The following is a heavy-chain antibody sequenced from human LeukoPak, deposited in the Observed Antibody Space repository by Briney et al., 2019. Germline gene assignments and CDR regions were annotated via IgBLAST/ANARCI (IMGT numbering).Heavy chain of an antibody. CDR1: GFTFSSYG. CDR2: ISYDGSNK. Sequence: PGGSLRLSCAASGFTFSSYGMHWVRQAPGKGLEWVAVISYDGSNKYYADSVKGRFTISRDNSKNTLYLQMNNLRAEDTAVYYCAKMYDFRYWGQGTLVTVSS. CDR3: AKMYDFRY. J-gene: IGHJ4*02. V-gene: IGHV3-30*18. D-gene: IGHD3-3*01.